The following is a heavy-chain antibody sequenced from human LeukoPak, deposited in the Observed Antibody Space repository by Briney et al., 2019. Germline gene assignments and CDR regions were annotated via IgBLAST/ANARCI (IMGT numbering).Heavy chain of an antibody. CDR2: IYYSGST. J-gene: IGHJ4*02. CDR3: AREDIVVVVAATPYSGSIDY. Sequence: SETLSLTCTVSGGSISSYYWSWIRQPPGKGLEWIGYIYYSGSTNYNPSLKSRVTISVDTSKNQFSLQLNSVTPEDTAVYYCAREDIVVVVAATPYSGSIDYWGQGTLVTVSS. CDR1: GGSISSYY. V-gene: IGHV4-59*12. D-gene: IGHD2-15*01.